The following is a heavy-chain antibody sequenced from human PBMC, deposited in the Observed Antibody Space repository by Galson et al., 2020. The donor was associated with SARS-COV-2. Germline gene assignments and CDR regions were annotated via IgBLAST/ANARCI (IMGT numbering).Heavy chain of an antibody. V-gene: IGHV1-3*01. D-gene: IGHD6-13*01. Sequence: ASVKVSCKASGYTFTNYAIHWVRQAPGQRLEWMGWINAGNGNTKYSEKFQGRVTITRDTSASTAYMELSSLRSEDTAVYYCARDAAAGRLDYWGQGTLVTVSS. CDR3: ARDAAAGRLDY. CDR1: GYTFTNYA. CDR2: INAGNGNT. J-gene: IGHJ4*02.